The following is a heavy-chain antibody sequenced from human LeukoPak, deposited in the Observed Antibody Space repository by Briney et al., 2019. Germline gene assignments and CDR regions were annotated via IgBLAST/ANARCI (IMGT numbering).Heavy chain of an antibody. CDR1: GFTFSSYE. CDR2: ISRNSTYI. J-gene: IGHJ4*02. CDR3: ARDEGYYFDY. Sequence: PGGSLRLSCAASGFTFSSYEMNWVRQAPGKGLEWVASISRNSTYIHYGDSVKGRFTISRDNARNSLFLQMNSLRAEDTAIYYCARDEGYYFDYWGQGTLVTVSS. V-gene: IGHV3-21*01.